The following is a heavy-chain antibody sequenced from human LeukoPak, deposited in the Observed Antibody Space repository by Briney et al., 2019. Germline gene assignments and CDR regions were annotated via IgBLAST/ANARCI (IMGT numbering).Heavy chain of an antibody. J-gene: IGHJ4*02. CDR2: IKSKTDGGTT. Sequence: PGGSLRLSCAASGFTSSNAWMSWVRQAPGKGLEWVGRIKSKTDGGTTDYAAPVKGRFTISRDDSKNTLYLQMNSLKTEDTAVYYCTTDRYYYGSSGYYYDVAYWGQGTLVTVSS. V-gene: IGHV3-15*01. CDR3: TTDRYYYGSSGYYYDVAY. CDR1: GFTSSNAW. D-gene: IGHD3-22*01.